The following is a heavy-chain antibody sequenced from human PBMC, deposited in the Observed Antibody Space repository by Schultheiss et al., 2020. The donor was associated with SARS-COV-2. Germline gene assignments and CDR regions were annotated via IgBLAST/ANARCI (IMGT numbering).Heavy chain of an antibody. Sequence: GGSLRLSCAASGFTFSDYYMNWIRQAPGKGLEWVSSISSSSSNIYYADAVKGRFTISRDNAKNTLYLQMNSLRGEDTALYYCARAGTTFPRSEYYYYGMDVWGQGTTVTVSS. J-gene: IGHJ6*02. CDR2: ISSSSSNI. CDR1: GFTFSDYY. CDR3: ARAGTTFPRSEYYYYGMDV. V-gene: IGHV3-21*01. D-gene: IGHD1-7*01.